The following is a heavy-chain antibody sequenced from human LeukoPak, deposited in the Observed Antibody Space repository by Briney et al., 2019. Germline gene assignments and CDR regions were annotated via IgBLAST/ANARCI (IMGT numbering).Heavy chain of an antibody. CDR1: GFTFSSYA. CDR3: ARVARWVQWLQGFQYHGVDV. CDR2: ISYDGTNE. D-gene: IGHD3-22*01. Sequence: PGGSLRLSCAASGFTFSSYAMHWVRQGPGEGLEWVAVISYDGTNELYADSVKGRFTISRDNSKITLNLQMNSLRPEDTAVYYCARVARWVQWLQGFQYHGVDVWGQGTTVTVSS. J-gene: IGHJ6*02. V-gene: IGHV3-30-3*01.